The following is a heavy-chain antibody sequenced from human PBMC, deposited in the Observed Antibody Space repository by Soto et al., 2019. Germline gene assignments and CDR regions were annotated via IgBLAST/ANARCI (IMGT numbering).Heavy chain of an antibody. CDR1: GGTFSSYA. V-gene: IGHV1-69*06. CDR3: ARGQYQLLPYYYCCGMEV. D-gene: IGHD2-2*01. Sequence: QVQLVQSGAEVKKPGSSVKVSCKASGGTFSSYAISWVRQAPGQGLEWMGGIIPIFGTANYAQKFQGRVTITADKSTSTAYMGLSSLRSEDTAVYYCARGQYQLLPYYYCCGMEVWGQGTTVTVSS. CDR2: IIPIFGTA. J-gene: IGHJ6*02.